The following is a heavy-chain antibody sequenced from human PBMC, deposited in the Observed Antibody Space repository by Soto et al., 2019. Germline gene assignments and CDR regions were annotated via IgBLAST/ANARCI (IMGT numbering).Heavy chain of an antibody. J-gene: IGHJ4*02. CDR2: ISYSGSSI. CDR3: ARGSYYYDSSGYYHY. V-gene: IGHV4-59*08. D-gene: IGHD3-22*01. Sequence: TSETLSLTCTVSGGSINLYYWSWLRQPPGKGLEWVASISYSGSSINYSPSLKSRVTISVDTSKNQFSLKLSSVTAADTAVYYCARGSYYYDSSGYYHYWGQGTLVTVSS. CDR1: GGSINLYY.